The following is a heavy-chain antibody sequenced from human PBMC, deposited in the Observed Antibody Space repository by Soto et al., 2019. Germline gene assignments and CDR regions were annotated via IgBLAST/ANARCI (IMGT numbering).Heavy chain of an antibody. CDR3: ARDYDSSELRGSGYYYGMDV. V-gene: IGHV3-48*02. D-gene: IGHD3-22*01. Sequence: PGGSLRLSCAASGFTFSSYSMNWVRQAPGKGLEWVSYISSSSSTIYYADSVKGRFTISRDNAKNSLYLQMNSLRDEDTAVYYCARDYDSSELRGSGYYYGMDVWGQGTTVTVSS. J-gene: IGHJ6*02. CDR2: ISSSSSTI. CDR1: GFTFSSYS.